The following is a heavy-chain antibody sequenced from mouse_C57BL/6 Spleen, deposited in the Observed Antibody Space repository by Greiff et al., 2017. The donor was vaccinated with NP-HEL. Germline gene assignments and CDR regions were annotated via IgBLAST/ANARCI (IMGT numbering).Heavy chain of an antibody. Sequence: EVQLQQSGPELVKPGASVKISCKASGYTFTDYYMNWVKQSHGKSLEWIGDINPNNGGTNYNQKFKGKATLTVDKSSSTAYMELRSLTSEDSAVYYCARSDYGSSYDAMDYWGQGTSVTVSS. V-gene: IGHV1-26*01. CDR2: INPNNGGT. D-gene: IGHD1-1*01. CDR1: GYTFTDYY. CDR3: ARSDYGSSYDAMDY. J-gene: IGHJ4*01.